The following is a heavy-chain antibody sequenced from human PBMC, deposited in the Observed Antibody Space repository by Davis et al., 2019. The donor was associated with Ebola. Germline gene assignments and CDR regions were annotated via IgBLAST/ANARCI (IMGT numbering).Heavy chain of an antibody. D-gene: IGHD1-26*01. CDR2: ISSDSDYI. V-gene: IGHV3-21*01. CDR3: ARDSPPFMWDGHAFDI. J-gene: IGHJ3*02. CDR1: GFTFSTYS. Sequence: GESLKISCAASGFTFSTYSMSWVRQAPGKGLEWVSSISSDSDYIYYADSAKGRFTISRDNAKNSLYLQMNSLRAEDTAVYYCARDSPPFMWDGHAFDIWGPGTMVTVSS.